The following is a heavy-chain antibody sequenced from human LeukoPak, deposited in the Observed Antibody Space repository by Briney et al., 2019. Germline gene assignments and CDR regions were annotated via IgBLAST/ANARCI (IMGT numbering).Heavy chain of an antibody. CDR1: GFTFSSYS. D-gene: IGHD3-9*01. J-gene: IGHJ4*02. CDR2: XXXXXXYI. V-gene: IGHV3-21*01. Sequence: GGSLRLSCAASGFTFSSYSMNWVRQAPGKGLXXXXXXXXXXXYIYYADSVKGRFTISRDNAKNSLYLQMNSLRAEDTAVYYCARGATRGRYFDWSLRAHFDYWGQGTLVTVSS. CDR3: ARGATRGRYFDWSLRAHFDY.